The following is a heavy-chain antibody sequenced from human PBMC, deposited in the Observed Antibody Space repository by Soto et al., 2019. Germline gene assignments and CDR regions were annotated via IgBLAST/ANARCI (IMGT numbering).Heavy chain of an antibody. Sequence: SGPTLVNPTQTLTLTCTFSGFSLSTSGMCVSWIRQPPGKALEWLARIDWDDDKYYSTSLKTRLTISKDTSKNQVVLTMTNMDPVDTATYYCARIGVVAATLPAHAGGYFDYWGQGTLVTVSS. CDR1: GFSLSTSGMC. D-gene: IGHD2-15*01. J-gene: IGHJ4*02. CDR2: IDWDDDK. CDR3: ARIGVVAATLPAHAGGYFDY. V-gene: IGHV2-70*11.